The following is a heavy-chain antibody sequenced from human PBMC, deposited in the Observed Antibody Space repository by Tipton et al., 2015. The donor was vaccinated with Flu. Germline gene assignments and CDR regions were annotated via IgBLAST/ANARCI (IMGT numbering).Heavy chain of an antibody. CDR2: IGRSGGST. D-gene: IGHD5-24*01. V-gene: IGHV3-23*01. CDR1: GFTFSSYA. Sequence: SLRLSCAASGFTFSSYAMSWVRQAPGKGLEWVAAIGRSGGSTYYADSVKGRFTISRDNSKNTLYLQMNSLRAEDTAVYYCAKDRPHRRWLQYGWFDPWGQGTLGTVSS. J-gene: IGHJ5*02. CDR3: AKDRPHRRWLQYGWFDP.